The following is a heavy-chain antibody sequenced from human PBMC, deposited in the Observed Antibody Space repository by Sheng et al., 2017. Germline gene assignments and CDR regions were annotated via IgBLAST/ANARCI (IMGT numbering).Heavy chain of an antibody. CDR3: AREEVARGSPAY. J-gene: IGHJ4*02. CDR2: INPTTGTT. D-gene: IGHD3-16*01. V-gene: IGHV1-46*01. Sequence: QVQLVQSGAVVKKPGASVKVSCKASGYTFTSYHVHWVRQAPGQGLEWMGMINPTTGTTTYAQKFQGRLTMTRDTSTSVLYMDLNSLRSEDTAVYYCAREEVARGSPAYWGQGTLLTVSS. CDR1: GYTFTSYH.